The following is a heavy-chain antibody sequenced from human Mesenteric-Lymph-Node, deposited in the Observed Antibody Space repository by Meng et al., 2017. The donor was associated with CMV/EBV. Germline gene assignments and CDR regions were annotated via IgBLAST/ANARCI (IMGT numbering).Heavy chain of an antibody. CDR2: IYYSGST. CDR1: GGSVSSDSYY. CDR3: AREIYCSSGNCFWNWFDP. J-gene: IGHJ5*02. Sequence: SETLSLTCTVSGGSVSSDSYYWSWIRQPPGKGLEWIGYIYYSGSTNHNPSLKSRGTISVDTSKNQFSLKLSSVTAADTAVYYCAREIYCSSGNCFWNWFDPWGQGTLVTVSS. D-gene: IGHD2-15*01. V-gene: IGHV4-61*01.